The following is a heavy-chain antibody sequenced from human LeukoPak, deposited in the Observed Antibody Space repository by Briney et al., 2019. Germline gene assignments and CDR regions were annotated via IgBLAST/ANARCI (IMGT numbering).Heavy chain of an antibody. J-gene: IGHJ4*02. Sequence: PSETLSLTCTVSGGSISSSSHFWSWIRQPPGKGLEWIGSIYYSGNTYYNSSPKRRATISVNTSKTKFSLKLSSVTAADTAVYYCARHENIVVVVAATGFDNWGQGTLVTVSS. D-gene: IGHD2-15*01. CDR3: ARHENIVVVVAATGFDN. CDR1: GGSISSSSHF. V-gene: IGHV4-39*01. CDR2: IYYSGNT.